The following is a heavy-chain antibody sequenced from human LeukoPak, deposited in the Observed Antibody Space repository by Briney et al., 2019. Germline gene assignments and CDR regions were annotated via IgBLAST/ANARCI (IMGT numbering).Heavy chain of an antibody. CDR2: IRNSGGDT. V-gene: IGHV3-23*01. J-gene: IGHJ6*02. Sequence: PGGSLRLSCAASGFTFSSYAMSWVRQAPGKGLEWVSTIRNSGGDTYYADPVKGRFTISRDNSRNILYVQMSSLRAEDTAIYYCARTRITTRGYYYGLDVWGQGTMVTV. D-gene: IGHD1-26*01. CDR1: GFTFSSYA. CDR3: ARTRITTRGYYYGLDV.